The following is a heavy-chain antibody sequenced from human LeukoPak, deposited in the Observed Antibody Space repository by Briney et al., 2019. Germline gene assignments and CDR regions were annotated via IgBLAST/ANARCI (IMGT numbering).Heavy chain of an antibody. Sequence: SETLSLTCAVYGGSFSGYYWSWIRQPPGKGLEWIGEINHSGSTNYNPSLKSRVTISVDTSKNQFSLKLSSVTAADTAVYYCATGYYYDRSGYLYFNNYYVDVWGKGTTVTISS. CDR2: INHSGST. D-gene: IGHD3-22*01. CDR3: ATGYYYDRSGYLYFNNYYVDV. CDR1: GGSFSGYY. J-gene: IGHJ6*03. V-gene: IGHV4-34*01.